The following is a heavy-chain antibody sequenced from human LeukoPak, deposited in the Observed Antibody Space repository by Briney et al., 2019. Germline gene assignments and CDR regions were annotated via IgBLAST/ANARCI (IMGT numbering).Heavy chain of an antibody. CDR2: ISANSGSI. CDR3: VKDIGLNGDTVY. Sequence: TGGSLRLSCAASGFTFSSYSMSWVRQAAGKGLGWVSIISANSGSIGYAYSERGRFIISRDYANNALLLEISRLRPEATARYCGVKDIGLNGDTVYWGQGTLVTASS. J-gene: IGHJ4*02. CDR1: GFTFSSYS. V-gene: IGHV3-48*01. D-gene: IGHD7-27*01.